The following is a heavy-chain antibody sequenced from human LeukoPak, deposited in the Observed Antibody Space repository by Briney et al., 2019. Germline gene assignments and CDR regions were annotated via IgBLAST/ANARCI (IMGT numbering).Heavy chain of an antibody. J-gene: IGHJ4*02. V-gene: IGHV1-69*13. CDR1: GGTFSSYA. D-gene: IGHD3-10*01. Sequence: ASVKVSCKASGGTFSSYAISWVRQAPGQGLEWMGGIIPIFGTANYAQKFQGRVTITADESTSTAYMELSSLRSEDTAVYYCARLLWFEEFLGPDYFDYWGQGTLVTVSS. CDR3: ARLLWFEEFLGPDYFDY. CDR2: IIPIFGTA.